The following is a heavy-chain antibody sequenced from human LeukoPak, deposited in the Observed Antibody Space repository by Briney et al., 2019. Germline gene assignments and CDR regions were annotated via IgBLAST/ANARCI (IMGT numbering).Heavy chain of an antibody. CDR2: ISGYNGNT. V-gene: IGHV1-18*01. CDR1: GYTFTNYG. J-gene: IGHJ4*02. D-gene: IGHD3-22*01. Sequence: ASVKVSCKASGYTFTNYGISWVRQAPGQALEWMGWISGYNGNTNYAQKLQGRVTMTTDTSTSTVYMELRSLRSDDTAVYYCARDFHSGGYYHYFHYWGQGTLVTVSS. CDR3: ARDFHSGGYYHYFHY.